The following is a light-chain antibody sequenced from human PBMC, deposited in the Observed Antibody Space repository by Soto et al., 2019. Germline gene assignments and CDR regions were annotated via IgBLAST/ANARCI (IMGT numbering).Light chain of an antibody. V-gene: IGLV2-14*01. CDR2: EVT. CDR1: SSDVGRFNF. CDR3: SSYTTRSTYR. Sequence: QSALAQPASVSGSPGQSITISCTGTSSDVGRFNFVSWLQQHPGKAPKLLIYEVTKRPSGVSNRFSGSKSGNTASLTISGLQTEDEADYYCSSYTTRSTYRFGTGTKVTLL. J-gene: IGLJ1*01.